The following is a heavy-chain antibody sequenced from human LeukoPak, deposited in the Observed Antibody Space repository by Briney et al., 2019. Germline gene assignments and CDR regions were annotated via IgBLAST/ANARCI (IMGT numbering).Heavy chain of an antibody. CDR2: IYHSGST. CDR1: GVSISSYY. V-gene: IGHV4-59*01. D-gene: IGHD3-22*01. CDR3: ARSTYYYDTSGYDYEYYFDL. J-gene: IGHJ4*02. Sequence: SETLSLTCTVSGVSISSYYWSWIRQPPGKGLEWIGYIYHSGSTNYNPSLKSRVTISVDTSKNQFSLNLTSVTAADTAVYYCARSTYYYDTSGYDYEYYFDLWGQGTLVTVSS.